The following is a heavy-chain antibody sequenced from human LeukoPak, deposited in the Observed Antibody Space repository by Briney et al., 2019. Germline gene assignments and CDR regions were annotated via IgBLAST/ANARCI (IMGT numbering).Heavy chain of an antibody. CDR2: IYYTRST. CDR1: GGSISSYY. Sequence: SETLSLTCTVSGGSISSYYWSWIRQPPGKGLEWTGYIYYTRSTNYNPSLKSRVTMSADTSKNQFSLKLSSVTAADTAVYFCARVGGWEPKLHGVTFDYLGQGTLVTVSS. CDR3: ARVGGWEPKLHGVTFDY. V-gene: IGHV4-59*01. J-gene: IGHJ4*02. D-gene: IGHD1-26*01.